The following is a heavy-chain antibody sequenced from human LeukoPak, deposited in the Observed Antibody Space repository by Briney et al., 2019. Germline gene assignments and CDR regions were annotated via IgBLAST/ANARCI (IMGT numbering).Heavy chain of an antibody. D-gene: IGHD4-17*01. Sequence: GGSLRLSCPASGFPFSTYAMSWVRQTPGKGLEWVSSIRGSDGSTYYADSVKGRFAISRDNSKNTLYLQMNSLRAEDTAVYYCAKDVYGDYGGLDYWGQGTLVTVSS. V-gene: IGHV3-23*01. CDR3: AKDVYGDYGGLDY. CDR1: GFPFSTYA. CDR2: IRGSDGST. J-gene: IGHJ4*02.